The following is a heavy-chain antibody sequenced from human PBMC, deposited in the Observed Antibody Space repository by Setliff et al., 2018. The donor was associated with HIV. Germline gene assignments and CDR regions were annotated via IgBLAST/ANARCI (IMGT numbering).Heavy chain of an antibody. D-gene: IGHD3-10*01. J-gene: IGHJ4*02. CDR3: TKGRLGQADY. Sequence: SETLSLTCAVSGDSISGSHWNWIRQSPGGGLEWLGYIYYSGSTNYNPSLKRRVTISIDKSREYFSLTLTSVTAADTAMYYCTKGRLGQADYWGQGILVTVSS. CDR1: GDSISGSH. CDR2: IYYSGST. V-gene: IGHV4-59*01.